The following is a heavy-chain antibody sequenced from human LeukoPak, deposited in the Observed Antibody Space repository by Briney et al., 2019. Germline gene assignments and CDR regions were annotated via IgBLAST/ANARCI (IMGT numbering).Heavy chain of an antibody. Sequence: PSETLSLTCTVSGGSISSSSHYWGWIRQPPGKGLEWIGSIYYSGSTYYNPSLKSRVTISVDTSKNQFSLKLSSVTAADTAVYYCARHLTMVRGVIILGNWFDPWGQGTLVTVSS. D-gene: IGHD3-10*01. CDR3: ARHLTMVRGVIILGNWFDP. CDR1: GGSISSSSHY. CDR2: IYYSGST. J-gene: IGHJ5*02. V-gene: IGHV4-39*01.